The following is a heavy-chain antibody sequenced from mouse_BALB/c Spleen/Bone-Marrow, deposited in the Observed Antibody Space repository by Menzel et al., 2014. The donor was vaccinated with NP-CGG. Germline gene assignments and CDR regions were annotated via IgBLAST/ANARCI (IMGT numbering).Heavy chain of an antibody. Sequence: EVRLQESGPGLVKPSQTVSLTCTATGISITTGNYRWSWIRQFPGNKLEWIGYIYYSGTITYNPSLTSRTTITRDTSKNQFFLEMNSLTAEDTATYYCARYYGNYFDYWGQGTTLTVSS. CDR1: GISITTGNYR. D-gene: IGHD2-1*01. J-gene: IGHJ2*01. V-gene: IGHV3-5*02. CDR3: ARYYGNYFDY. CDR2: IYYSGTI.